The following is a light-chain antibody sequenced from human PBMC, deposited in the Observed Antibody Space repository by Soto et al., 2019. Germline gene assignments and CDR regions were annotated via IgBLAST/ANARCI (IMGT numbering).Light chain of an antibody. V-gene: IGKV3-15*01. CDR2: GAS. CDR1: QSVSSK. J-gene: IGKJ4*01. CDR3: QQYNNWPPLT. Sequence: EIVMTQSPATLSVSPGERATLSCRASQSVSSKLAWYQQKPGQAPRLFIYGASTRATCIPARFSGSGSGTEFTLTISSLQSEDFAVYYCQQYNNWPPLTFGGGNKVEI.